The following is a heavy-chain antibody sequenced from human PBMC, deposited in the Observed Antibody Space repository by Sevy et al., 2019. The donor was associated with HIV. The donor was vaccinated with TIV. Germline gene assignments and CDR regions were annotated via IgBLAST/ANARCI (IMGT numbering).Heavy chain of an antibody. CDR3: AQVGGSKWELFEFYAMHV. D-gene: IGHD1-26*01. Sequence: GGSLRLSCAAPGFTFSDYYMSWIRQAPGKGLEWVSYISSSGSTIYYADSVKGRFTISRDDSKNTLYLQMNSLRVEDTAVYYCAQVGGSKWELFEFYAMHVWGQGTTVTVSS. J-gene: IGHJ6*02. V-gene: IGHV3-11*04. CDR1: GFTFSDYY. CDR2: ISSSGSTI.